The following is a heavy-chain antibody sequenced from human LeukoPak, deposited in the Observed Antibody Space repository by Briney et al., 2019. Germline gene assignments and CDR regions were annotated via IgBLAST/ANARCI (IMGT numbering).Heavy chain of an antibody. CDR3: ARGKAVAVKWGYYYYYMDV. J-gene: IGHJ6*03. D-gene: IGHD6-19*01. Sequence: GGSLRLSCAASGFTVSSNYMSWVRQAPGKGLEWVSVIYSGGSTYYADSVKGRFTISRDNSKNTLYLQMNSLRAEDTAVYYCARGKAVAVKWGYYYYYMDVWGKGTTVTISS. CDR2: IYSGGST. V-gene: IGHV3-66*01. CDR1: GFTVSSNY.